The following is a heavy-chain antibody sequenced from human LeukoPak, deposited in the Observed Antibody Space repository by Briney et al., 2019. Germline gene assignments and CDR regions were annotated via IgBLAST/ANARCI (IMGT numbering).Heavy chain of an antibody. Sequence: SETLSLTCTVSGYSISSGYYWGWIRQPPGKGLEWIGSIYHSGSTYYNPSLKSRVTISVDTSKNQFSLKLSSVTAADTAVYYCAKEGAAAGTNYYYGMDVWGQGTTVTVSS. J-gene: IGHJ6*02. CDR1: GYSISSGYY. D-gene: IGHD6-13*01. CDR3: AKEGAAAGTNYYYGMDV. CDR2: IYHSGST. V-gene: IGHV4-38-2*02.